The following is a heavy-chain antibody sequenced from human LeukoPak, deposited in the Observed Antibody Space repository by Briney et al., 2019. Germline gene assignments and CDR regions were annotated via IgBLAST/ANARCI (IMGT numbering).Heavy chain of an antibody. Sequence: SETLSLTYTVSGGSISSYYWSWIRPPPGKGLEWSGYIYYSGSTNYNPSLKSRVTISVDTSKNQFSLKLSSVTSADTAVYYCARVRSAAALNWFDPWGQGTLVTVSS. J-gene: IGHJ5*02. V-gene: IGHV4-59*01. D-gene: IGHD6-13*01. CDR1: GGSISSYY. CDR2: IYYSGST. CDR3: ARVRSAAALNWFDP.